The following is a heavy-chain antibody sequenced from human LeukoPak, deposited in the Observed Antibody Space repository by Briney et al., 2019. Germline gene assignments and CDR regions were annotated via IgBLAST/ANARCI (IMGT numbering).Heavy chain of an antibody. J-gene: IGHJ6*03. D-gene: IGHD6-13*01. CDR2: ISYDGSNK. V-gene: IGHV3-30-3*01. CDR1: GFTFSSYA. Sequence: SGGSLRLSCAASGFTFSSYAMHWVRQAPGKGLEWVAVISYDGSNKYYADSVKGRFTISRDDSKNTLYLQMNSLRAEDTAVYYCAKDPYSSSWAQAYYYYYYMDVWGKGTTVTVSS. CDR3: AKDPYSSSWAQAYYYYYYMDV.